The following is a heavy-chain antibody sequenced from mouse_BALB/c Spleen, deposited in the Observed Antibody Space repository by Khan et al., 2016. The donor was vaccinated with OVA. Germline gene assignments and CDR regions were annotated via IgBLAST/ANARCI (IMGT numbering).Heavy chain of an antibody. V-gene: IGHV3-2*02. Sequence: EVQLVESGPGLVKPSQSLSLTCTVTGYSITSDYAWNWIRQFPGNKLEWMGYISYSGSANYNPSLKSRISITRDTSENQFFLQLNSVTTEDTATYYCARRYYYGHWNFDVWGAGTTVTVSS. CDR2: ISYSGSA. J-gene: IGHJ1*01. CDR1: GYSITSDYA. CDR3: ARRYYYGHWNFDV. D-gene: IGHD1-1*01.